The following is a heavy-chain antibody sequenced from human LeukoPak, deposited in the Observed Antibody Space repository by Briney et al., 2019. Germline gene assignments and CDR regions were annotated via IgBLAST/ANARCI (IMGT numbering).Heavy chain of an antibody. Sequence: SETLSLTCTVSGGSISSSSYYWGWIRQPPGKGLEWIGSIYYSGSTYYNPSLKSRVTISVDTSKNQFSLKLSSVTAADTAVYYCARAGLWSYPGGGFDPWGQGTLVTVSS. CDR1: GGSISSSSYY. J-gene: IGHJ5*02. D-gene: IGHD4/OR15-4a*01. V-gene: IGHV4-39*07. CDR3: ARAGLWSYPGGGFDP. CDR2: IYYSGST.